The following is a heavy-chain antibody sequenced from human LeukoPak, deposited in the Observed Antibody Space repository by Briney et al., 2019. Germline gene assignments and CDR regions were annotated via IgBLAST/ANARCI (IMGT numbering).Heavy chain of an antibody. CDR1: GYSFISYW. J-gene: IGHJ3*02. CDR3: ARLRSAGTTYDALGI. D-gene: IGHD2-2*01. V-gene: IGHV5-51*01. CDR2: ISPGDSDS. Sequence: GESLKISCKGSGYSFISYWIGWVRQMPGKGLEWMGIISPGDSDSRYSPSFQGQVTISADKSISTAYLQWSSLKASDTAMYYRARLRSAGTTYDALGIWGQGTMVTVSS.